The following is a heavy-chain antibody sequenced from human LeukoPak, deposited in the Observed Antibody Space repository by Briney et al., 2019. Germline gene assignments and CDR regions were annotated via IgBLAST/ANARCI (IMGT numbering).Heavy chain of an antibody. CDR2: KKQDGSEK. CDR1: GFTFSSNW. CDR3: AKWGDYDILTGYYVSDF. D-gene: IGHD3-9*01. Sequence: GGPLRLPCAASGFTFSSNWMSGAAQAPGKGLEGVPKKKQDGSEKYYVDSVKGRFTISRGNSKNTLYVEMNTLRAEDTAVYYCAKWGDYDILTGYYVSDFWGQGALVTVSS. J-gene: IGHJ4*02. V-gene: IGHV3-7*03.